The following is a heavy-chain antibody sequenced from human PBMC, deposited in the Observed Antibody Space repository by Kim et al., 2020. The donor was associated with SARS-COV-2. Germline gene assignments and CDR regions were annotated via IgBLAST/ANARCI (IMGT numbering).Heavy chain of an antibody. J-gene: IGHJ6*02. CDR3: ARTLDTAMEKINYYYYYGMDV. Sequence: GGSLRLSCAASGFTFDDYGMSWVRQAPGKGLEWVSGINWNGGSTGYADSVKGRFTISRDNAKNSLYLQMNSLRAEDTALYHCARTLDTAMEKINYYYYYGMDVWGQGTTVTVSS. D-gene: IGHD5-18*01. V-gene: IGHV3-20*01. CDR2: INWNGGST. CDR1: GFTFDDYG.